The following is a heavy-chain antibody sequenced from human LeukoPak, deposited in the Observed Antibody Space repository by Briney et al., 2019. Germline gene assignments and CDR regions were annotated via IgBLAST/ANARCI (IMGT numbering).Heavy chain of an antibody. V-gene: IGHV4-39*07. CDR2: IYYSGST. Sequence: PSETLSLTCTVSGGSISSSSYYWGWIRQPPGKGLEWIGSIYYSGSTYYNPSPKSRVTISVDTSKNQFSLKLSSVTAADTAVYYRARAKFGYSSGWYSVTRFDYWGQGTLVTVSS. J-gene: IGHJ4*02. CDR3: ARAKFGYSSGWYSVTRFDY. CDR1: GGSISSSSYY. D-gene: IGHD6-19*01.